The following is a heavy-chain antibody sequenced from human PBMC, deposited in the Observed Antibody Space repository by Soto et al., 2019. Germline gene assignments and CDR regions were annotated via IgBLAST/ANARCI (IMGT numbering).Heavy chain of an antibody. CDR3: ERLLGGSGSFIDY. V-gene: IGHV3-74*03. CDR1: GFIFSGYW. CDR2: INSDGSAT. D-gene: IGHD3-10*01. J-gene: IGHJ4*02. Sequence: EVQLVESGGGLIQPGGSLRLSCAASGFIFSGYWMHWVRQAPGKGLVWVSRINSDGSATTYADSVKGRFTISRDNAKNTIYLQMNSLRAEDTAVYYCERLLGGSGSFIDYWGQGTLVTVSS.